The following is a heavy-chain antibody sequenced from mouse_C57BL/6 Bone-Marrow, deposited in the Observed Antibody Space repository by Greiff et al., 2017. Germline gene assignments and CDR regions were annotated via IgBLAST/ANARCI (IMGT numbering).Heavy chain of an antibody. CDR2: ISDGGSYT. Sequence: EVMLVESGGGLVKPGGSLKLSCAASGFTFSSYAMSWVRQTPEKRLEWVATISDGGSYTYYPDNVKGRFTISRDNAKNNLYLQMSHLKSEDTAMYYCARVGDYDCYWYFDVWGTGTTVTVSS. J-gene: IGHJ1*03. V-gene: IGHV5-4*03. CDR3: ARVGDYDCYWYFDV. D-gene: IGHD2-4*01. CDR1: GFTFSSYA.